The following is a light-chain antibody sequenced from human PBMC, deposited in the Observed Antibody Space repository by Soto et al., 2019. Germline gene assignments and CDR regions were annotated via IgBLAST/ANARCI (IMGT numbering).Light chain of an antibody. CDR1: QSISTY. CDR3: QQSYISPRT. V-gene: IGKV1-39*01. CDR2: DES. J-gene: IGKJ1*01. Sequence: DIQMTQSPSSLSASVGDRVTITCRASQSISTYLNWYQQKSGNAPKLLIYDESTLQTGVPSRFSGSGSGTDFTLTISSLQPEDFATYYCQQSYISPRTLGQGTKVDIK.